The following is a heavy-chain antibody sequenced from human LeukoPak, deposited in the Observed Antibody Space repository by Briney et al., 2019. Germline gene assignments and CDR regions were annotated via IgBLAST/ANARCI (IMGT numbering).Heavy chain of an antibody. CDR1: GDSISSYY. D-gene: IGHD5-12*01. Sequence: PSETLSLTCTVSGDSISSYYWSWIRQPPGKGLEWIGRIYTSGSTNYNPSLKSRVTMSVDTSKNQFSLKLSSVTAADTAVYYCARAPLPTSGDGFDPWGQGTLVTVSS. J-gene: IGHJ5*02. CDR2: IYTSGST. CDR3: ARAPLPTSGDGFDP. V-gene: IGHV4-4*07.